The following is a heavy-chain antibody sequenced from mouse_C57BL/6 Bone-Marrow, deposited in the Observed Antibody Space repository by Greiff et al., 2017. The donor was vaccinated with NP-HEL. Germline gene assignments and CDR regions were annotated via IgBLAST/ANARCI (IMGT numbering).Heavy chain of an antibody. J-gene: IGHJ3*01. V-gene: IGHV1-5*01. CDR2: IYPGNSDT. CDR3: TRVRVGGYSCCAY. CDR1: GYTFTSYW. D-gene: IGHD2-3*01. Sequence: EVQLQESGTVLARPGASVKMSCKTSGYTFTSYWMHWVKQRPGQGLEWIGAIYPGNSDTSYNQKFKGKAKLTAVTSASTAYMELSSLTNEDSAVYYCTRVRVGGYSCCAYWGQGTLVTVSA.